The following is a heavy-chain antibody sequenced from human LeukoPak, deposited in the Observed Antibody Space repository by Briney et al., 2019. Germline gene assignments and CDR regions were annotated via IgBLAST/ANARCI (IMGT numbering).Heavy chain of an antibody. CDR1: GFTFSSYG. J-gene: IGHJ6*02. D-gene: IGHD6-13*01. CDR3: ARDYGQLVLYYYYGMDV. V-gene: IGHV3-33*01. CDR2: IWYDGSNK. Sequence: PGRSLRLSCAASGFTFSSYGMHWVRQAPGKGLEWVAVIWYDGSNKYYADSVKGRFTISRDNSKNTLYLQMNSLRAEDTAVYYCARDYGQLVLYYYYGMDVWGQGTTVTVSS.